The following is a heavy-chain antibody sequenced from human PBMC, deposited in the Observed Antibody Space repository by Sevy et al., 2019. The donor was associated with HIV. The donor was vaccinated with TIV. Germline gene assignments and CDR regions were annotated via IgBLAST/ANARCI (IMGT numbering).Heavy chain of an antibody. CDR3: ARGQKAVNRRAYYYYYGMDV. Sequence: GSLRLSCAASGFTFSSYSLNWVRQAPGKGLEWVSSISSSSSYIYYADSVKGRFTISRDNAKNTLYLQMNSLRAEDTAVYYCARGQKAVNRRAYYYYYGMDVWGQGTTVTVSS. CDR2: ISSSSSYI. CDR1: GFTFSSYS. D-gene: IGHD6-19*01. J-gene: IGHJ6*02. V-gene: IGHV3-21*01.